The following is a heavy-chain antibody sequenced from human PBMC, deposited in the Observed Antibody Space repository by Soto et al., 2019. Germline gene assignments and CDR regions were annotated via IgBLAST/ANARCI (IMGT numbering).Heavy chain of an antibody. J-gene: IGHJ4*02. CDR2: ISAYNGDT. V-gene: IGHV1-18*01. Sequence: ASVKVSCTASGYTFSSYGINWVRQAPGQGLEWMGWISAYNGDTDYAQKFQGRVTFTRDTSASTVYMEVSSLRSEDTAVYYCARAAYYYESSGYYPGDYWGQGTLVTVSS. D-gene: IGHD3-22*01. CDR1: GYTFSSYG. CDR3: ARAAYYYESSGYYPGDY.